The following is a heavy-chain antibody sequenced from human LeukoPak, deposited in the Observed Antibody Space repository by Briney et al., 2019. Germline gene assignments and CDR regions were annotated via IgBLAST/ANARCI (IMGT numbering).Heavy chain of an antibody. CDR3: ARAPGFNSDS. J-gene: IGHJ4*02. D-gene: IGHD1-26*01. CDR1: GYTFTDYY. Sequence: GASVKVSCKASGYTFTDYYLHWVRQAPGQGLEWMGRINPNSGGTNYAQNFQGRVTMSRDTSISTAYMELSRLRSDDTAVYYCARAPGFNSDSWGQGTLVTVSS. V-gene: IGHV1-2*02. CDR2: INPNSGGT.